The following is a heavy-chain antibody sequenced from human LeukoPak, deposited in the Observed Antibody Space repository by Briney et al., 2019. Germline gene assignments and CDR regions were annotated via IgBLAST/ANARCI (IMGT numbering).Heavy chain of an antibody. V-gene: IGHV4-39*07. CDR2: IYYSGST. J-gene: IGHJ4*02. CDR1: GITFGDYA. CDR3: AREGPIAARLTSLLRY. Sequence: KTGGSLRLSRTASGITFGDYAMSWFRQPPGKGLEWIGSIYYSGSTYYNLSLKSRVTISVDTSKNQFSLKLSSVTAADTAVYYCAREGPIAARLTSLLRYWGQGTLVTVSS. D-gene: IGHD6-6*01.